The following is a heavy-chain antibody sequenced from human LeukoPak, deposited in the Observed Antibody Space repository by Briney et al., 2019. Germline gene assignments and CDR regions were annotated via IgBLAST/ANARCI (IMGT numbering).Heavy chain of an antibody. J-gene: IGHJ4*02. CDR1: GFTFSSYA. V-gene: IGHV3-23*01. CDR3: AKGSGSYKGIDY. CDR2: VSSGGGDT. Sequence: GGSLRLSCAASGFTFSSYAMSWVRQAPGKGLEWVSAVSSGGGDTYCADSVKGRFTISRDNSKNTLYLQMNSLRAEDTAVYYCAKGSGSYKGIDYWGQGILVTVSS. D-gene: IGHD3-10*01.